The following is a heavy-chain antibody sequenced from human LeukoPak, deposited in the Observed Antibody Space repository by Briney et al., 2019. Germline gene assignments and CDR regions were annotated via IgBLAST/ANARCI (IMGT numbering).Heavy chain of an antibody. CDR1: GFTFDDYA. D-gene: IGHD4-23*01. J-gene: IGHJ4*02. Sequence: PGGSLRLSCAASGFTFDDYAMYWLRQAPGKGLEWVSGISWNSGFIGYADSVKGRFTISRDNAKNSLYLQMNSLRPEDTALYYCAKAEDYGGNSGFDYWGQGTLVTVSS. CDR3: AKAEDYGGNSGFDY. CDR2: ISWNSGFI. V-gene: IGHV3-9*01.